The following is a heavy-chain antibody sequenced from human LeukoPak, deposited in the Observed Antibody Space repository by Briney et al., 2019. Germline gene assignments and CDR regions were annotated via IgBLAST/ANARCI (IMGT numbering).Heavy chain of an antibody. D-gene: IGHD2-15*01. Sequence: GASVKVSCKASGYTFTGYYMHWVRQAPGQGLEWMGWISAYNGNTNYAQKLQGRVTMTTDTSTSTAYMELRSLRSDDTAVYYCARPAIYCSGGSCSYYFDYWGQGTLVTVSS. CDR1: GYTFTGYY. J-gene: IGHJ4*02. CDR3: ARPAIYCSGGSCSYYFDY. CDR2: ISAYNGNT. V-gene: IGHV1-18*04.